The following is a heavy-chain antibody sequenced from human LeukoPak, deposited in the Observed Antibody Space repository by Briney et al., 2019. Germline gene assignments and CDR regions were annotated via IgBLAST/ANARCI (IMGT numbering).Heavy chain of an antibody. Sequence: GGSLRLSCGASGFTFSSYAMHWVRQAPGKGLEWVALICYDGSTKNYADSVKGRFTMSRDNSNNTLYLQMNSLRAEDTAVYYCARDSHSAFGAFDIWGQGTMVTVSS. CDR2: ICYDGSTK. D-gene: IGHD1-26*01. J-gene: IGHJ3*02. V-gene: IGHV3-33*01. CDR1: GFTFSSYA. CDR3: ARDSHSAFGAFDI.